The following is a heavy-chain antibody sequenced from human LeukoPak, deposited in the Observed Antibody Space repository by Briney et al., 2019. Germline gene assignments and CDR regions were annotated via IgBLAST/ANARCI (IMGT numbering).Heavy chain of an antibody. CDR2: IQEAGSEK. CDR1: GFTFGNYW. D-gene: IGHD2-15*01. Sequence: TGGSLRLSCAASGFTFGNYWMNWVRQAPGKGLQWVANIQEAGSEKYYVDSVKGRFTISRDNAKNSLYLQMNSLSAEDTAVYYCARGRKDCSAGNCYSDYWGQGTLVTVSS. CDR3: ARGRKDCSAGNCYSDY. V-gene: IGHV3-7*01. J-gene: IGHJ4*02.